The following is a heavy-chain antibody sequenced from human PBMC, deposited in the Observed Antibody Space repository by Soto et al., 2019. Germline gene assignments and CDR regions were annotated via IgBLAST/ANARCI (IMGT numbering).Heavy chain of an antibody. CDR2: IYHSGDT. D-gene: IGHD3-22*01. Sequence: SETLSLTCSVSGDSMSSGAYYWSWIRQHPGKGLEWIAYIYHSGDTHYNPSLRSRITISVDTSKNQFSLKLTSMTDADTAVYYCASTYSGYLDNWGQGTLVTVSS. CDR1: GDSMSSGAYY. J-gene: IGHJ4*02. V-gene: IGHV4-31*03. CDR3: ASTYSGYLDN.